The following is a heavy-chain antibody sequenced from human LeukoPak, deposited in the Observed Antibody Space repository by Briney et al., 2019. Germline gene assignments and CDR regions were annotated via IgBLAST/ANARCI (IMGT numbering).Heavy chain of an antibody. Sequence: PSETLSLTCTVSGVSISSYYWSWIRQPPGKGLEWIGYIYYSGSTNYNPSLKSRVTISEATSKNQFSTKLSSVTAADTAVYYCARAQPGGGYFNYWGQGTLVTLSS. CDR2: IYYSGST. D-gene: IGHD3-16*01. V-gene: IGHV4-59*01. CDR1: GVSISSYY. J-gene: IGHJ4*02. CDR3: ARAQPGGGYFNY.